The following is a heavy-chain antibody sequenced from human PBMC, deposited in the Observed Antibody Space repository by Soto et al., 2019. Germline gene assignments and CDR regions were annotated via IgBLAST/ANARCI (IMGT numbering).Heavy chain of an antibody. CDR3: ARDVRSGSYPPVPQH. Sequence: EVQLVESGGGLVQPGGSLRLSCAASGFTFSTYSMSWVRQAPEKGLEWVSYITSSSNTMYYADSVKGRFTISRDNARNSLYLQMNSLRDEDTAVYYCARDVRSGSYPPVPQHWGQGTLVTVSS. CDR1: GFTFSTYS. V-gene: IGHV3-48*02. D-gene: IGHD1-26*01. J-gene: IGHJ1*01. CDR2: ITSSSNTM.